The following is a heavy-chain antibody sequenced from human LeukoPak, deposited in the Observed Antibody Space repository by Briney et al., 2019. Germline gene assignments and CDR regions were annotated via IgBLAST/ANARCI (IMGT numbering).Heavy chain of an antibody. Sequence: PGGSLRLSCAASGFTFSDYYMSWIRQAPGKGLEWVSYISSSGSTIYYADSVKGRFTISRDNSRDTLYLQMNRLRAEDTAIYYCAKVPGDHIGSGRSGYWGQGTLVTVSS. CDR2: ISSSGSTI. J-gene: IGHJ4*02. CDR1: GFTFSDYY. V-gene: IGHV3-11*01. D-gene: IGHD3-10*01. CDR3: AKVPGDHIGSGRSGY.